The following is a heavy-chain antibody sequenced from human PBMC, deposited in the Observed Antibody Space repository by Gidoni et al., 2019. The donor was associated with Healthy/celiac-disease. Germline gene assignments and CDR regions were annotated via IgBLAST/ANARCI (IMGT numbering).Heavy chain of an antibody. D-gene: IGHD6-13*01. Sequence: HVQLVQSGAAVKKPGSSVKVSCKASDGPFSSSAISWVRQAPGQGLEWMGGIIPIVGKANYAQKFQGRVTITADESTSTAYMELSSLRSEDTAVYYCARVGKQLKGAFDIWGQGTMVTVSS. V-gene: IGHV1-69*01. CDR2: IIPIVGKA. CDR3: ARVGKQLKGAFDI. CDR1: DGPFSSSA. J-gene: IGHJ3*02.